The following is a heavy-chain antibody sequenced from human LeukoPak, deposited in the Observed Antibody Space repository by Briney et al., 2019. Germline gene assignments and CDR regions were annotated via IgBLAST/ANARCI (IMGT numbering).Heavy chain of an antibody. D-gene: IGHD6-19*01. V-gene: IGHV4-30-2*02. CDR2: IYHSGST. CDR1: GGSISSGGYY. Sequence: SETLSLTCTVSGGSISSGGYYWSWLRQPPGKGLEWTVYIYHSGSTYYNPSLKGRVTISVDRSKNQSSLTLTSVTAADTAVYYCARTPAVAGTRGDYWGQGTLVTVSS. CDR3: ARTPAVAGTRGDY. J-gene: IGHJ4*02.